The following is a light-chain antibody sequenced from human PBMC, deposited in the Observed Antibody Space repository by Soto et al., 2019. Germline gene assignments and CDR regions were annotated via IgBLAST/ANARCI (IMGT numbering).Light chain of an antibody. CDR3: SSYAGSNNFV. Sequence: QSVLTQPTSASVSPGQSVTISCTGTSSDVVGYNYVSWYQQHPGKAPKLMIYEVSERPSGVPDRSSGSKSSNTASLTVSGLQAEDEADYYCSSYAGSNNFVFGTGTKV. CDR1: SSDVVGYNY. CDR2: EVS. J-gene: IGLJ1*01. V-gene: IGLV2-8*01.